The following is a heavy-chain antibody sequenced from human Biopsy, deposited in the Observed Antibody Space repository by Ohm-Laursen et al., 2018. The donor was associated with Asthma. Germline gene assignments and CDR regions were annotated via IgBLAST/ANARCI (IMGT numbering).Heavy chain of an antibody. J-gene: IGHJ6*02. CDR3: ARGYSGSDRIVYYYSGLEV. Sequence: SVKVSCKSSGDSFSNYAISWVRQAPGQGLEWMGGLIPVLGTPDHAQMFEGRVTITADESTSTAYMELSSLSSEDTAVYYCARGYSGSDRIVYYYSGLEVWGQGTAVTVSS. D-gene: IGHD5-12*01. CDR2: LIPVLGTP. V-gene: IGHV1-69*13. CDR1: GDSFSNYA.